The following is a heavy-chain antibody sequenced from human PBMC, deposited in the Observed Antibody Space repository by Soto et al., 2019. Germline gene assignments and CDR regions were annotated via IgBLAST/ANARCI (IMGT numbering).Heavy chain of an antibody. CDR1: GFNFSSYG. CDR3: AKGEQQLVLTPYYYYGMDV. Sequence: GGSLRLCCAASGFNFSSYGMHWVRQAPGKGLEWVAVISYDGSNKYYADSVKGRFTISRDNSKNTLYLQMNSLRAEDTAVYYCAKGEQQLVLTPYYYYGMDVWGQGTTVTVSS. D-gene: IGHD6-13*01. V-gene: IGHV3-30*18. CDR2: ISYDGSNK. J-gene: IGHJ6*02.